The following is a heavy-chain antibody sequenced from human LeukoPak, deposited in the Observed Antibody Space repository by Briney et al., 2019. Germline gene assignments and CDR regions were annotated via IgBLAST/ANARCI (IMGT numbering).Heavy chain of an antibody. V-gene: IGHV4-59*08. CDR1: GGSLSSFY. Sequence: PETPSLTRTVSGGSLSSFYWRWSRQPPRKGLERIGYIYCSATTNYNPSLKSRVTISVDTSKSQFSLKLSSVTAADTAVYYCARLRTAAYYYGMDVWGQGTTVTVSS. CDR2: IYCSATT. CDR3: ARLRTAAYYYGMDV. J-gene: IGHJ6*02.